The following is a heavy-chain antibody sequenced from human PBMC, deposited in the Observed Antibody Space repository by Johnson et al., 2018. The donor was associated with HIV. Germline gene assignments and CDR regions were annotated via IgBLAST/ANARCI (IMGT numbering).Heavy chain of an antibody. V-gene: IGHV3-23*04. CDR2: ISGSGGST. J-gene: IGHJ3*02. CDR3: STDAFARTGTAGAFDI. CDR1: GFTFSSYA. Sequence: VQLVESGGGLVQPGGSLRLSCAASGFTFSSYAMSWVRQAPGKGLEWVSAISGSGGSTYYADSGKGRFTISRDNSKNTLYLQMNSLKTEDTAVYYCSTDAFARTGTAGAFDIWGQGTRVTVSS. D-gene: IGHD1-7*01.